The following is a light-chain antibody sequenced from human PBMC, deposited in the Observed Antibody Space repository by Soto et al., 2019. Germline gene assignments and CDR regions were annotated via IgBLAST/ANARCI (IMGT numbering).Light chain of an antibody. CDR2: GAS. V-gene: IGKV3-20*01. Sequence: SVLTQSPFALSFSPVEISTLSCTAIQSVSSSYLAWYQQKPGQAPRLLIYGASSRATGIPARFSGSGSATDFTLTISRLEPEDFAVYYCQQYGSSPPITFGQGTRLEIK. CDR1: QSVSSSY. J-gene: IGKJ5*01. CDR3: QQYGSSPPIT.